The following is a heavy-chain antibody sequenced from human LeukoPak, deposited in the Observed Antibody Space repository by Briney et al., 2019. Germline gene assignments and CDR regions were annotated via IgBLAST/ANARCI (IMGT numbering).Heavy chain of an antibody. CDR3: ARVRTTVTTDYYFDY. CDR1: GGTFSSYA. CDR2: IIPIFGTA. D-gene: IGHD4-17*01. Sequence: GASVRVSCKASGGTFSSYAISWVRQAPGQGLEWMGGIIPIFGTANYAQKFQGRVTITTDESTSTAYMELSSLRSEDTAVYYCARVRTTVTTDYYFDYWGQGTLVTVSS. V-gene: IGHV1-69*05. J-gene: IGHJ4*02.